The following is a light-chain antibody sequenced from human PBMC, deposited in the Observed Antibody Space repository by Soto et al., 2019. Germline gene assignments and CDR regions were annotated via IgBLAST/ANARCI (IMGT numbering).Light chain of an antibody. CDR2: EVS. CDR3: SSYAGSNLLYV. CDR1: SSDVGGYNY. V-gene: IGLV2-8*01. J-gene: IGLJ1*01. Sequence: QSALAQPTSVSGSPGQSIAISCTGTSSDVGGYNYVSWYQQHPGKAPKLMIYEVSKRPSGVPDRFSGSKSGNTASLTVSGLQAEDEADYYCSSYAGSNLLYVFGTGTKLTVL.